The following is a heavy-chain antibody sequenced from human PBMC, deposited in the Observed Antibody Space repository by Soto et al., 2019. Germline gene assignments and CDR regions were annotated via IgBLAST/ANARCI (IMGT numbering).Heavy chain of an antibody. V-gene: IGHV1-18*04. CDR2: ISAYNGNT. Sequence: ASVKVSCKASGYTFTSYGISWVRQAPGQGLEWMGWISAYNGNTNYAQKLQGRVTMTTDTSTSTAYMELRSLRSDDTAVYYCARVFRLVVVTTNIYFLPWGQATLITVPS. CDR3: ARVFRLVVVTTNIYFLP. J-gene: IGHJ5*02. CDR1: GYTFTSYG. D-gene: IGHD2-21*02.